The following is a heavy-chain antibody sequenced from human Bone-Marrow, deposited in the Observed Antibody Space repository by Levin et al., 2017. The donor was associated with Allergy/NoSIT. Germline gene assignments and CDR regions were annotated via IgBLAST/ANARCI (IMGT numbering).Heavy chain of an antibody. CDR1: GFTLSNSA. Sequence: GGSLRLSCAASGFTLSNSAMHWVRQAPGRGLEWVAVISSNGRDIYYGDSVKGRFTISRDNSQDTVYLQLNSLRPDDTAVYYCAKDWSSSWPYYGMDVWGQGTTVTVSS. CDR2: ISSNGRDI. V-gene: IGHV3-30*18. D-gene: IGHD6-13*01. CDR3: AKDWSSSWPYYGMDV. J-gene: IGHJ6*02.